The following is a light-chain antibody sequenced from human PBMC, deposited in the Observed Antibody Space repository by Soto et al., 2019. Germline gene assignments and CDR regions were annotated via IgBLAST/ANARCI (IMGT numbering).Light chain of an antibody. CDR2: AAS. CDR1: QTISSW. CDR3: QQYGSSSWT. V-gene: IGKV1-5*01. J-gene: IGKJ1*01. Sequence: DSQITESPSTLSGSVGDRVTITCRASQTISSWLAWYQQKPGKAPKLLIYAASSLQSGVPSRFSGSGSGTDFTLTISSLQPEDFAVYYCQQYGSSSWTFGQGTKVDI.